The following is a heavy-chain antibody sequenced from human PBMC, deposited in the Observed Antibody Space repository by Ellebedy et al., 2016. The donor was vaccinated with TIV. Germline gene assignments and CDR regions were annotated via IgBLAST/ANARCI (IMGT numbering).Heavy chain of an antibody. CDR3: ARIQVEMDWGFDY. CDR2: LDWDDDK. D-gene: IGHD5-24*01. CDR1: GFSLSTSGMC. J-gene: IGHJ4*02. V-gene: IGHV2-70*11. Sequence: SGPTLVKPTQTLTLTCTFSGFSLSTSGMCVGWIRQPPGKALAWLARLDWDDDKYYSTSLKTRLTISKDTSKNQVVLTMTNMSPVDTATYYCARIQVEMDWGFDYWGQGTLVTVSS.